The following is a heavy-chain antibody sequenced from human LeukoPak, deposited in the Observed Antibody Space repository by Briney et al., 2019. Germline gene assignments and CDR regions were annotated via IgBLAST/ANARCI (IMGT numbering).Heavy chain of an antibody. D-gene: IGHD2-2*01. J-gene: IGHJ4*02. CDR1: GFTFSSYA. CDR2: ISGSGGST. V-gene: IGHV3-23*01. Sequence: PGRSLRLSCAASGFTFSSYAMSWVRQAPGKGLEWVSAISGSGGSTYYADSVKGRFTISRDNSKNTLYLQMNSLRAEDTAVYYCAKGSVVVPAAHDYYFDYWGQGTLVTVSS. CDR3: AKGSVVVPAAHDYYFDY.